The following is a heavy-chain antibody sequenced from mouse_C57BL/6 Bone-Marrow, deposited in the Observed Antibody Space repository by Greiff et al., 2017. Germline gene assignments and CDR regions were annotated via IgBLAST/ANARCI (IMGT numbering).Heavy chain of an antibody. CDR1: GFTFSSYA. CDR2: ISDGGSYT. V-gene: IGHV5-4*01. D-gene: IGHD1-1*01. J-gene: IGHJ1*03. Sequence: DVKLVESGGGLVKPGGSLKLSCAASGFTFSSYAMSWVRQTPEKRLEWVATISDGGSYTYYPDNVQGRFTISRDNAKNNLYLQMRHLKSEDTAMYYCARETVVAATGHFDVWGTGTTVTVSS. CDR3: ARETVVAATGHFDV.